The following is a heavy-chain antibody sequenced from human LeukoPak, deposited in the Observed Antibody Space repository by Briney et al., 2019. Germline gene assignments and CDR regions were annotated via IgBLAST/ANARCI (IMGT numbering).Heavy chain of an antibody. V-gene: IGHV3-43D*03. CDR1: GLTLEGYA. CDR2: ISWNGGTT. D-gene: IGHD3-10*01. Sequence: GGSLRLSYVASGLTLEGYAMHWVRQAPGKGLEWVSLISWNGGTTYYADSVKGRFTISRDNSKNSLYLQMNSLRAEDTALYYCSRERRGFYMDVWGKGTTVTVSS. J-gene: IGHJ6*03. CDR3: SRERRGFYMDV.